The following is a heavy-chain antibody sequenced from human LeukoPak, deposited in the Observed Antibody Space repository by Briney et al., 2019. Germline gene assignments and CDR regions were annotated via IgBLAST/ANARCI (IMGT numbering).Heavy chain of an antibody. CDR2: ISYDGSNK. CDR3: AKDLTSGWKTTIGMDV. Sequence: PGGSLRLSCAASGFTFSSYSMHWVRQAPGKGLEWVAVISYDGSNKYYADSVKGRFTISRDNSKNTLYLQMNSLRAEDTAVYYCAKDLTSGWKTTIGMDVWGQGTTVTVSS. J-gene: IGHJ6*02. D-gene: IGHD6-19*01. CDR1: GFTFSSYS. V-gene: IGHV3-30*18.